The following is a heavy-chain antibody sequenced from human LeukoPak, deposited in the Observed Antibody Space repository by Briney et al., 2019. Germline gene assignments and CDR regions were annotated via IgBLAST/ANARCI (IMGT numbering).Heavy chain of an antibody. CDR3: ARLYIVATY. CDR2: IYYSGST. J-gene: IGHJ4*02. CDR1: GGSISSSSYY. Sequence: SETLSLTCTVSGGSISSSSYYWGWIRQPPGKGLEWIGSIYYSGSTYYNPSLKSRVTISVDTSKNQFSLKLSSVTATDTAVYYCARLYIVATYWGQGTLVTVSS. D-gene: IGHD5-12*01. V-gene: IGHV4-39*01.